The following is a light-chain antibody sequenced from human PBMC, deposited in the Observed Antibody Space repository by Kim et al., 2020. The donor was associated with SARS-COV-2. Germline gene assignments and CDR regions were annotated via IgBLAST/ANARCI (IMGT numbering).Light chain of an antibody. J-gene: IGLJ3*02. CDR3: QVWDSSWV. V-gene: IGLV3-9*01. CDR2: RDT. Sequence: SVSLGQTATITCGGNNMGSKNVHWYQQKPGQAPVLVIYRDTNRPSGIPERFSGSNSGNTATLTISRAQAGDEADYYCQVWDSSWVFGGGTQLTVL. CDR1: NMGSKN.